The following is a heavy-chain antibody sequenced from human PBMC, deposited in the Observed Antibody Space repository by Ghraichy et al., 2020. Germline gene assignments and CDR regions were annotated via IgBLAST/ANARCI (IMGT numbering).Heavy chain of an antibody. CDR3: TRDAYCGGDCYFHWYFDL. CDR2: ISYDGIYT. V-gene: IGHV3-30*04. J-gene: IGHJ2*01. CDR1: GFTFSSYA. D-gene: IGHD2-21*02. Sequence: GGSLRLSCAASGFTFSSYAMHWVRQAPGKGLEWVAVISYDGIYTYFADSVKGRFTISRDNSKNTLYLQMNSLRPDDTAVYYCTRDAYCGGDCYFHWYFDLLRRGTLGTVSS.